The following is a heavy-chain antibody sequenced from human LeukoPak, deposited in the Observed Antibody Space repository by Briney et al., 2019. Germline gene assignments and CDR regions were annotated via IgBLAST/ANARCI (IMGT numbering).Heavy chain of an antibody. Sequence: SETLSLTCTVSGGSISSYYWSWIRQPPGKGLEWIGYIYYSGSTNYNPSLKSRVTISVDTSKNQFSLKLSSVTAADTAVYYCARAGGSSSPIRIWGQGTLVTVSS. CDR3: ARAGGSSSPIRI. D-gene: IGHD6-6*01. CDR2: IYYSGST. V-gene: IGHV4-59*12. CDR1: GGSISSYY. J-gene: IGHJ4*02.